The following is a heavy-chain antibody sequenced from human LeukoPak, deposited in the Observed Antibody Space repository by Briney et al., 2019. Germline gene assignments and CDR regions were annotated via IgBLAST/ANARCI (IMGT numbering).Heavy chain of an antibody. V-gene: IGHV5-51*01. Sequence: GESLKISCKGSGYSFTSYWIGWVRQMPGKGLEWMGIIYPGDSDTRYSPSFQGQVTISADKSISTAYLQWSSLKASDTAMYYCARLEASSGWHGQSDYWGQGTLVTVSS. CDR2: IYPGDSDT. D-gene: IGHD6-19*01. J-gene: IGHJ4*02. CDR3: ARLEASSGWHGQSDY. CDR1: GYSFTSYW.